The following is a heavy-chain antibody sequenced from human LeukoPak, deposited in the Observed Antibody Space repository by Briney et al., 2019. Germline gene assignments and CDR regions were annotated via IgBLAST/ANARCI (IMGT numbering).Heavy chain of an antibody. Sequence: SVKVSCKASGGTFSSYAISWVRQAPGQGLEWMGRIIPILGIANYAQKFRGRVTITADKSTSTAYMELSSLRSEDTAVYYCGRGLGSYDSSELTWPMISFWGQGTVVTVSS. CDR3: GRGLGSYDSSELTWPMISF. D-gene: IGHD3-22*01. CDR1: GGTFSSYA. CDR2: IIPILGIA. V-gene: IGHV1-69*04. J-gene: IGHJ4*02.